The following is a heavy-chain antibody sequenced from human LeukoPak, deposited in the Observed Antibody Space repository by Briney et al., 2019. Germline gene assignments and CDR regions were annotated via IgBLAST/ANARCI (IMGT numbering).Heavy chain of an antibody. Sequence: GGSLRLSCAASGFTFSSYAMHWVRQAPGKGLEWVAFIRYDGSNKYYADSVKGRFTISRDNSKNTLYLQMNSLRAEDTAVYYCAKGLEAESPFYYYGSGSYRTGNYFDYWGQGTLVTVSS. V-gene: IGHV3-30*02. CDR3: AKGLEAESPFYYYGSGSYRTGNYFDY. D-gene: IGHD3-10*01. CDR1: GFTFSSYA. CDR2: IRYDGSNK. J-gene: IGHJ4*02.